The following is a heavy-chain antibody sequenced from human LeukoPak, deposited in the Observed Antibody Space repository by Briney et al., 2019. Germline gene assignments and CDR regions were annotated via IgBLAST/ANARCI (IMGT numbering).Heavy chain of an antibody. CDR1: GFTFSGYS. CDR2: ISKSGSTI. J-gene: IGHJ4*02. CDR3: AREGIAVAGYDY. V-gene: IGHV3-48*04. Sequence: GGSLRLSCAASGFTFSGYSMNWVRQAPGKGLEWVSYISKSGSTIYYADSVKGRFTISRDNAKNSLYLQMNSLRAEDTAVYYCAREGIAVAGYDYWGQGTLVTVSS. D-gene: IGHD6-19*01.